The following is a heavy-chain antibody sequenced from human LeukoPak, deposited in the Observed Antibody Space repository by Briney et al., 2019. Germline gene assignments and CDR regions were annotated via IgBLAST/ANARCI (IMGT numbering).Heavy chain of an antibody. CDR2: IYSGGST. D-gene: IGHD1-26*01. V-gene: IGHV3-53*01. CDR3: ARGLSGSYFVEAFDI. Sequence: PGGSLRLSCAASGFTVSSNYMSWVRQAPGKGLEWVSVIYSGGSTYYADSVKGRFTISRDNSKNTLYLQMNSLRAEDTAVYYCARGLSGSYFVEAFDIWGQGTMVTVSS. CDR1: GFTVSSNY. J-gene: IGHJ3*02.